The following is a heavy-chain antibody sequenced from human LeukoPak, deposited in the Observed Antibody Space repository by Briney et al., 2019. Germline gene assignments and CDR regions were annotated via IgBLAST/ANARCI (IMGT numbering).Heavy chain of an antibody. Sequence: GGSLRLSCVASGFTFSSYAMHWVRQAPGKGLEWVAVISYDGSNKCYADSVKGRFTISRDNSKNTLYLQMNSLRAKDTAVYYCARAHQYCSSTSCYAGFDYWGQGTLVTVSS. CDR2: ISYDGSNK. CDR3: ARAHQYCSSTSCYAGFDY. J-gene: IGHJ4*02. V-gene: IGHV3-30*04. D-gene: IGHD2-2*01. CDR1: GFTFSSYA.